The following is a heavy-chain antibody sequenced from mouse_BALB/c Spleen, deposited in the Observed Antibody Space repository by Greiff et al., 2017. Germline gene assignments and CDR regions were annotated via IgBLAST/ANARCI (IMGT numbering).Heavy chain of an antibody. Sequence: EVKLMESGGGLVQPGGSLKLSCAASGFTFSSYTMSWVRQTPEKRLEWVAYISNGGGSTYYPDTVKGRFTISRDNAKNTLYLQMSSLKSEDTAMYYCARHIPFAYWGQGTLVTVSA. V-gene: IGHV5-12-2*01. CDR2: ISNGGGST. J-gene: IGHJ3*01. CDR1: GFTFSSYT. CDR3: ARHIPFAY.